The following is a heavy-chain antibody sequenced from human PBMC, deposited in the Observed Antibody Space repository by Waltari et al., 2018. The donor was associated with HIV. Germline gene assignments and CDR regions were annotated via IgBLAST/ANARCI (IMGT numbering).Heavy chain of an antibody. CDR3: VGDRTSLTTGDFDS. V-gene: IGHV3-21*02. CDR2: ISRGSSFS. CDR1: GIPFDFFT. J-gene: IGHJ4*02. Sequence: ELVDSGGGLFKLGRSLGLSFIASGIPFDFFTLTWVRQAPGRGLEWVASISRGSSFSYYSDSFKGRISISRDNAKKSLFLQMNSLTADDTGLYFCVGDRTSLTTGDFDSWGQGVPVIVSS. D-gene: IGHD1-1*01.